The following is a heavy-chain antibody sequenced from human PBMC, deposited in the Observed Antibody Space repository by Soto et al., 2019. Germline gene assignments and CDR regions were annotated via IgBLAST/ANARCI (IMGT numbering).Heavy chain of an antibody. D-gene: IGHD3-9*01. J-gene: IGHJ4*02. CDR2: ISADNGNT. CDR1: GYTFTSYA. V-gene: IGHV1-3*01. Sequence: GASVKVSCKASGYTFTSYAMHWVRQAPGQRLEWMGWISADNGNTKYSQKFQGRVTMTTDTSTSTAYMELRSLRSDDTAVYYCARDNQKLRYFDWFPDYWGQGTLVTVSS. CDR3: ARDNQKLRYFDWFPDY.